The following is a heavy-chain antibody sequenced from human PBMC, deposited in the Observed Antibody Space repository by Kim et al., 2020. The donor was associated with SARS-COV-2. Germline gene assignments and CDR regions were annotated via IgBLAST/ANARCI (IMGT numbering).Heavy chain of an antibody. Sequence: GGSLRLSCAASGFTFSSYAMHWVRQAPGKGLEWVAVISYDGSNKYYADSVKGRFTISRDNSKNTLYLQMNSLRAEDTAVYYCARDLRPYGSGESMGGYWGQGTLVTVSS. CDR1: GFTFSSYA. J-gene: IGHJ4*02. D-gene: IGHD3-10*01. CDR2: ISYDGSNK. CDR3: ARDLRPYGSGESMGGY. V-gene: IGHV3-30*04.